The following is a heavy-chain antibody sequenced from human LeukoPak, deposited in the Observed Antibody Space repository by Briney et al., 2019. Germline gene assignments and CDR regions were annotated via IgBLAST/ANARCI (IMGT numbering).Heavy chain of an antibody. CDR3: TTPVPRDDSSGYSVNDVFDI. Sequence: GGSLRLSCAASGFTFTNAWMSWVRQVPGKGLEWVGRIQSKSDGGTTEYAAPVKGRFTISRDDSKNTLYLQINSPKIEDTGVYYCTTPVPRDDSSGYSVNDVFDIWGQGTMVTVSS. CDR1: GFTFTNAW. J-gene: IGHJ3*02. CDR2: IQSKSDGGTT. D-gene: IGHD3-22*01. V-gene: IGHV3-15*01.